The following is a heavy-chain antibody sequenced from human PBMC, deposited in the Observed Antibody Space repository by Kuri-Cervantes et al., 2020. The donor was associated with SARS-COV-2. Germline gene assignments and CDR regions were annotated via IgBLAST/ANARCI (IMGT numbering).Heavy chain of an antibody. CDR3: VRDCHHCNFDY. V-gene: IGHV3-48*03. CDR2: ISSSSSTI. J-gene: IGHJ4*02. CDR1: GFAFSTFE. Sequence: GESLKISCAASGFAFSTFEMNWVRQAPGKVLEWVSYISSSSSTIYYADSVKGRFPISRDNAKNMLFLQMDSLRAEDTAGYYCVRDCHHCNFDYWGQGTLVTVSS.